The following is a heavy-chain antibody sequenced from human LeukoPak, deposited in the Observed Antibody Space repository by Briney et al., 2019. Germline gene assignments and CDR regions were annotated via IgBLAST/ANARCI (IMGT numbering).Heavy chain of an antibody. D-gene: IGHD4-17*01. V-gene: IGHV3-23*01. CDR1: GFTFSSYA. CDR3: AKATTILHGDYSAFDI. Sequence: GGSLRLSCAASGFTFSSYAMSWVRQAPGKGLEWVSAISGSGGSTYYADSVKGRFTISRDNSKNTLYLQMNSLRAEDTAVYYCAKATTILHGDYSAFDIWGQGTMVTVSS. CDR2: ISGSGGST. J-gene: IGHJ3*02.